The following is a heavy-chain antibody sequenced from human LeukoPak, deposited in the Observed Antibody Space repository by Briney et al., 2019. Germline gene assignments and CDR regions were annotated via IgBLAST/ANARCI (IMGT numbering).Heavy chain of an antibody. CDR3: ARGGDYGDYFDWFDP. J-gene: IGHJ5*02. CDR1: GYTFTGYY. Sequence: ASVKVSCKASGYTFTGYYMHWVRQAPGQGLEWMGWINPNSGGTNYAQKFQGRVTMTRDTSISTAYMELSRLRSDDTAVYYCARGGDYGDYFDWFDPWGQGTLVTVSS. V-gene: IGHV1-2*02. D-gene: IGHD4-17*01. CDR2: INPNSGGT.